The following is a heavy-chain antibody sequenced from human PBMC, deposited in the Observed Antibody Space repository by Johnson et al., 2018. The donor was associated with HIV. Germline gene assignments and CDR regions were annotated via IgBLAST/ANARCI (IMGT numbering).Heavy chain of an antibody. Sequence: QVQLVESGGGLVQPGRSLRLSCAASGFSFRSHAMHWVRQAPGKGLEWVAVISNDEGDTHYADSVKGRFTISRDSSKNTLYLQMNSLRAEDTAVYYCARGVVYGGSSDAFEVWGQGTMLSVSS. J-gene: IGHJ3*01. CDR2: ISNDEGDT. V-gene: IGHV3-30*04. CDR1: GFSFRSHA. CDR3: ARGVVYGGSSDAFEV. D-gene: IGHD2-8*02.